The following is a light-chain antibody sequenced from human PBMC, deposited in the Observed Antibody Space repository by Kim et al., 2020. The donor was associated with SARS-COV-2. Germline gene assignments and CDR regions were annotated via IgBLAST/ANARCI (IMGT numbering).Light chain of an antibody. CDR2: ATS. CDR3: QQYDSSPRT. J-gene: IGKJ1*01. Sequence: ENELTQSPGTLSVSPGERATLSCRASQSVSSSYLAWYQQKPGQAPRLVIYATSNRAIGIPDRFSGSGSGTDFTLTISRLEPEDFAVYYCQQYDSSPRTFGQGTKVDIK. CDR1: QSVSSSY. V-gene: IGKV3-20*01.